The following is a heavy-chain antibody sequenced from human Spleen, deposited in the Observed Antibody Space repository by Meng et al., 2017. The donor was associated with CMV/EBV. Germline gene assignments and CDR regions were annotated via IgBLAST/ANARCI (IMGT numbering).Heavy chain of an antibody. CDR2: INPNSGDT. Sequence: ASVKVSCKASGYTFTGYYMHWVRQAPGQGLEWMGWINPNSGDTNYARKFQGRVTMTRDTSISTAYMELRSLRSDDTAVYYCARGPMVLTRGAVDYGMDVWGQGTTVTVSS. CDR1: GYTFTGYY. CDR3: ARGPMVLTRGAVDYGMDV. V-gene: IGHV1-2*02. J-gene: IGHJ6*02. D-gene: IGHD4/OR15-4a*01.